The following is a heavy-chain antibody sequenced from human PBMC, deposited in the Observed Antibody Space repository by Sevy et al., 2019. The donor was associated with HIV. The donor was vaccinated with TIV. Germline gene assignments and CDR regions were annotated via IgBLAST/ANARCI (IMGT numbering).Heavy chain of an antibody. J-gene: IGHJ4*02. CDR1: GSTFKNYA. CDR2: IIPIFGTT. CDR3: ARGITLIVGGGYYFDY. V-gene: IGHV1-69*13. Sequence: ASVKVSCKASGSTFKNYAMSWVRQAPGQGLEWMGEIIPIFGTTNYAQKFQDRVTITADESTSTVYMELSSLRSEDTAVYYCARGITLIVGGGYYFDYWGQGTLVTVSS. D-gene: IGHD3-22*01.